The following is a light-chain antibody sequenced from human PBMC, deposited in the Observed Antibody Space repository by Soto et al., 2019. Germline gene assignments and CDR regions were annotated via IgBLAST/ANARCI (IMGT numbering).Light chain of an antibody. J-gene: IGLJ1*01. V-gene: IGLV2-14*01. CDR1: SSDIGCFNF. CDR3: SSYTSSRIRSYV. Sequence: QSVLTQPASVSGSPGQSITISCAGTSSDIGCFNFVSWFQQLPGNAPKLLIYEVINRPSGVSNRFSGSKSGNTASLTISGLQAEDEADYYCSSYTSSRIRSYVFGTGTKLTVL. CDR2: EVI.